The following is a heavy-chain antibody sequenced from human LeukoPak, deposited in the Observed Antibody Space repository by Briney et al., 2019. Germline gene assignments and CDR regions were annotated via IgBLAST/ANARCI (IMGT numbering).Heavy chain of an antibody. CDR2: IHWNGGST. Sequence: RPGGSLRLSCAASGFTFDDYGMSWVRQVPGKGLEWVSGIHWNGGSTSYADSVKGRFTIFRDNAKNSLYLQMNSLRAEDTALYFCARGRVDSSRWYTALDYWGQGTLVTVSS. CDR1: GFTFDDYG. CDR3: ARGRVDSSRWYTALDY. J-gene: IGHJ4*02. V-gene: IGHV3-20*04. D-gene: IGHD6-13*01.